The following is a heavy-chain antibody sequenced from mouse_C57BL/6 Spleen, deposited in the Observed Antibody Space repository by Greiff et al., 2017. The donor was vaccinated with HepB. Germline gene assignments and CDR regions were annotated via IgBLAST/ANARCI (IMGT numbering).Heavy chain of an antibody. CDR1: GYTFTDYY. CDR3: ARWDYYDGYSSYYFDY. D-gene: IGHD2-3*01. J-gene: IGHJ2*01. V-gene: IGHV1-26*01. CDR2: INPNNGGT. Sequence: EVQLQQSGPELVKPGASVKISCKASGYTFTDYYMNWVKQSHGKSLEWIGDINPNNGGTSYNQKFKGKATLTVDKSSSTAYMELRSLTSEDSAVYYCARWDYYDGYSSYYFDYWGQGTTLTVSS.